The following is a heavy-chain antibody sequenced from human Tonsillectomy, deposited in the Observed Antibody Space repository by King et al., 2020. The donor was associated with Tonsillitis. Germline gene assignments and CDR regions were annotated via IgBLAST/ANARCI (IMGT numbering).Heavy chain of an antibody. CDR3: ARGSNEVDSYYYYGMDV. Sequence: VQLVESGGGVVQPGRSLRLSCAASGFTFSSYAMHWVRQAPGKGREWVGVISDDGSNKYYADSVKGRLTISNDNSKKTLDLQMNSLRAEDTAVYYCARGSNEVDSYYYYGMDVWGQGTTVTVSS. CDR2: ISDDGSNK. CDR1: GFTFSSYA. V-gene: IGHV3-30-3*01. J-gene: IGHJ6*02. D-gene: IGHD2-8*01.